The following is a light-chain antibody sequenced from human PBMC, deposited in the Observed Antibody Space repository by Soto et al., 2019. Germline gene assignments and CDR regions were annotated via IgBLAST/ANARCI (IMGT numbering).Light chain of an antibody. J-gene: IGKJ4*01. CDR1: QSVSSH. CDR3: QQHNDWPLT. CDR2: GAS. V-gene: IGKV3-15*01. Sequence: EKVMTQSTATLSVSPGERATLSCRASQSVSSHLVWYQQKPGQAPRLLIYGASTRATGIPARFSGSGSGTEFTLTISSLQSEDSAVYYCQQHNDWPLTFGGGTKVEIK.